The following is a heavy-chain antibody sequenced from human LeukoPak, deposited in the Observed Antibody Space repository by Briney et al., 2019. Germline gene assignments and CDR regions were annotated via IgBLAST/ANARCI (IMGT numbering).Heavy chain of an antibody. J-gene: IGHJ4*02. D-gene: IGHD1-26*01. CDR3: ARDPLL. V-gene: IGHV3-30*04. Sequence: GRSLRLSCAASGFTFSSYSMHWVRQAPGKGLECVAVISNDGSNKNYADSVKGRFTISRDNYKNTVYLQMNSLTAEDTAVYYCARDPLLWGQGTLVTISS. CDR1: GFTFSSYS. CDR2: ISNDGSNK.